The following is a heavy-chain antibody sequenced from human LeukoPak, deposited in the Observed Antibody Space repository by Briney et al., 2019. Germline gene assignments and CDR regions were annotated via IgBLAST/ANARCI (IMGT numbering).Heavy chain of an antibody. J-gene: IGHJ5*02. Sequence: ASVKVSCKASGYTFTSYYMHWVRQAPGQGLEWMGIINSSGGSTSYAQKFQGRVTMTRDMSTSTVYMELSSLRSEDTAVYYCARCSLRRFLGGSYSVGVFDPWGQGTLVTVSS. CDR1: GYTFTSYY. CDR2: INSSGGST. D-gene: IGHD1-26*01. V-gene: IGHV1-46*01. CDR3: ARCSLRRFLGGSYSVGVFDP.